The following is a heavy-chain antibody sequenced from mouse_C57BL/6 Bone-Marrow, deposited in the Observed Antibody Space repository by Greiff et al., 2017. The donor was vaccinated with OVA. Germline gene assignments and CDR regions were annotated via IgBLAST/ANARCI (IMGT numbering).Heavy chain of an antibody. CDR3: ASADYDGRMFAY. J-gene: IGHJ3*01. D-gene: IGHD2-1*01. CDR1: GYTFTSYW. Sequence: VQLQQSGAELAKPGASVKLSCKASGYTFTSYWMHWVKQRPGQGLEWIGYINPCSGYTKYNQKFKGKATLTADKSSSTAYMQLSSLTYEDSAVYYCASADYDGRMFAYWGQGTLVTVSA. CDR2: INPCSGYT. V-gene: IGHV1-7*01.